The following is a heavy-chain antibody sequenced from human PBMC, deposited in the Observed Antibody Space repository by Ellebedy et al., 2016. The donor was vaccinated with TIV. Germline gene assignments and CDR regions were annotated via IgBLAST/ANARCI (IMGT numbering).Heavy chain of an antibody. J-gene: IGHJ4*02. V-gene: IGHV1-46*01. CDR3: ARDLAGPFDF. D-gene: IGHD6-25*01. Sequence: ASVKVSCKASGYTFTSYYMYWVRQAPRQGLEWMGMINPGGGSTSYAQKFQGRVTMTRDTSTTTVHMELSSLRSEDTAVYYCARDLAGPFDFWGQGTLVTVSS. CDR2: INPGGGST. CDR1: GYTFTSYY.